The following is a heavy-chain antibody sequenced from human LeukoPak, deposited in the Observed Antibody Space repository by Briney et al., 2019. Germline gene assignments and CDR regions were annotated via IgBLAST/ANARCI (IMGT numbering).Heavy chain of an antibody. CDR2: IKQDGSEK. Sequence: GGSLRLSCAASGFTFSSYWRSWVRQAPGKGLEWVANIKQDGSEKYYVDSVKGRFTISRDNAKNSLYLQMNSLRAEDTAVYYCANFADGFDPWGQGTLVTVPS. J-gene: IGHJ5*02. CDR1: GFTFSSYW. CDR3: ANFADGFDP. V-gene: IGHV3-7*01. D-gene: IGHD3-9*01.